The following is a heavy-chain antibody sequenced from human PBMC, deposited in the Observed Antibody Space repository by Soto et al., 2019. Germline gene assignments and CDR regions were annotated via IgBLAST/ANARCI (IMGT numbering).Heavy chain of an antibody. V-gene: IGHV3-30*03. J-gene: IGHJ6*02. Sequence: LRLSCAASGFTFSTYGMHWVRQAPGKGPEWVAVISSDGSNKYYADSVKGRFTISRDNSKNTLYLQMNSLRAEDTAIYYCAIEEYDYYYGMEVWGQGTTVTVSS. CDR1: GFTFSTYG. CDR2: ISSDGSNK. D-gene: IGHD6-6*01. CDR3: AIEEYDYYYGMEV.